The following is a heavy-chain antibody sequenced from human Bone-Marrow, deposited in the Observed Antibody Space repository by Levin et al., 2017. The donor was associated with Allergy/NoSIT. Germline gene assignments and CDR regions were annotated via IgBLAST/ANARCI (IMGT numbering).Heavy chain of an antibody. V-gene: IGHV4-31*03. CDR3: ARRSAGDFIAFDI. CDR2: IYYSGNT. J-gene: IGHJ3*02. CDR1: GGSISSGAYY. Sequence: SETLSLTCTVSGGSISSGAYYWSWIRQHPGKGLEWIGCIYYSGNTYHNPSLKSRITISVDTSKDQFSLRLSSVTAADTAVYYCARRSAGDFIAFDIWGQGTMVTVSS. D-gene: IGHD7-27*01.